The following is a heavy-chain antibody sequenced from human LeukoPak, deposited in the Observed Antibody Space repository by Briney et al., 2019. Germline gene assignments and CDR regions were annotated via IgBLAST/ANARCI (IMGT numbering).Heavy chain of an antibody. CDR3: ARDGKRYSSSDAFDI. D-gene: IGHD6-6*01. CDR1: GFTFSSYA. CDR2: ISYDGSNK. J-gene: IGHJ3*02. V-gene: IGHV3-30-3*01. Sequence: GGSLRLSCAASGFTFSSYAVHWVRQAPGKGLEWVAVISYDGSNKYYADSVKGRFTISRDNSKNTLYLQMNSLRAEDTAVYYCARDGKRYSSSDAFDIWGQGTMVTVSS.